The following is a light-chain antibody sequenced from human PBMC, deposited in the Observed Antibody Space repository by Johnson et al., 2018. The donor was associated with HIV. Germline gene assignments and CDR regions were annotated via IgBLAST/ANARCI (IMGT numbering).Light chain of an antibody. CDR3: GTWDSCLRAYV. CDR1: SSNIGNNY. V-gene: IGLV1-51*01. CDR2: DNN. J-gene: IGLJ1*01. Sequence: QSVLIQPPSVSAAPGQKVTISCSGSSSNIGNNYVSWYQQLPGTAPKLLIYDNNKRPSGIPDRFSGSKSGTSATLGITGLQTGDEADYYCGTWDSCLRAYVFETGTKVTVL.